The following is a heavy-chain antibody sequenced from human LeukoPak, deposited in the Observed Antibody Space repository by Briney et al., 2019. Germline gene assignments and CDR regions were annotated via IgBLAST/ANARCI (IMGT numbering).Heavy chain of an antibody. J-gene: IGHJ4*02. CDR3: TKGHRNYGPVTDFDH. CDR2: ISGSGGST. D-gene: IGHD3-16*01. Sequence: GGALRLSCAASGFTFSSYAMSWVRQAPGKGLEWVSAISGSGGSTYYADSVKGRFTISRDNSKNTLYLQMNSLRAEDTAVYSWTKGHRNYGPVTDFDHWGQGTLVTVSS. V-gene: IGHV3-23*01. CDR1: GFTFSSYA.